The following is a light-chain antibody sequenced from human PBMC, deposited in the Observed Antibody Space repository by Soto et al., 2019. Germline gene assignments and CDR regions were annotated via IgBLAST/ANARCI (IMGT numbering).Light chain of an antibody. CDR1: SSNIGSNT. J-gene: IGLJ2*01. CDR2: SNS. CDR3: AAWDDSLNGVV. V-gene: IGLV1-44*01. Sequence: QSVLTQPPSASGTPGQRVTFSCSGSSSNIGSNTVNWYQQLPGRAPKLLIYSNSQRPSGVPDRFSGSKSGTSASLAISGLQSEDEADYYCAAWDDSLNGVVFAGGTKLTVL.